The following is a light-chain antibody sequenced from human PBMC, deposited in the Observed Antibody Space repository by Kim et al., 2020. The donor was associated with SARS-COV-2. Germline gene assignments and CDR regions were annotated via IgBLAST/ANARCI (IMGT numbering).Light chain of an antibody. Sequence: QRVTISCTGSSSNIGAGYDVHWYQQLPGTAPKLLIYGNNNRPSGVPDRFSGSKSGTSASLAITGLQAEDEADYYCQSYDSSLSGYVFGTGTQLTVL. CDR1: SSNIGAGYD. CDR3: QSYDSSLSGYV. V-gene: IGLV1-40*01. CDR2: GNN. J-gene: IGLJ1*01.